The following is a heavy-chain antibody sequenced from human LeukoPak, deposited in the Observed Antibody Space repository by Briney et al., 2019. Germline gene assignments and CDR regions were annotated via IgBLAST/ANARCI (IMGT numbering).Heavy chain of an antibody. V-gene: IGHV3-21*01. Sequence: GGSLRLSCAASGFTFRCYSMNWVRQAPGKGLEWVSSISSSSTYIYYADSVQGRFTISRDNAKNSLYLQMNSLRADDTAVYYCARADYDSSGTFDYWGQGTLVTVSS. CDR2: ISSSSTYI. D-gene: IGHD3-22*01. CDR3: ARADYDSSGTFDY. CDR1: GFTFRCYS. J-gene: IGHJ4*02.